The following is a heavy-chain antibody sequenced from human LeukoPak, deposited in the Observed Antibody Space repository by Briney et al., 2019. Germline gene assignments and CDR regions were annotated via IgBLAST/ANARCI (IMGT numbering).Heavy chain of an antibody. CDR3: AKTPLGYSRGWYYDYYYYYMDV. CDR2: ISGSGGST. Sequence: GGSLRLSCAASGFTFSSYAMSWVRQAPGKGLEWVSAISGSGGSTYYADSVKGRFTISRDNSKNTLYLQMSSLRVEDTAVYYCAKTPLGYSRGWYYDYYYYYMDVWGKGTTVTVSS. V-gene: IGHV3-23*01. J-gene: IGHJ6*03. CDR1: GFTFSSYA. D-gene: IGHD6-19*01.